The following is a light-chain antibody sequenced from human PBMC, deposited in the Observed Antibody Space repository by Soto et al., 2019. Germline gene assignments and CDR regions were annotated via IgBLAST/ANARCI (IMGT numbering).Light chain of an antibody. Sequence: EIVLTQSPGTLSLSPGERATLSCRASQSISSNYLAWYQQKPGQAPRLLIYDASTRATGIPDRFSGSGSGTDFTLTISRLETEDFAVYYCQQYATSPLTVGGGTKVEIK. CDR2: DAS. J-gene: IGKJ4*01. V-gene: IGKV3-20*01. CDR3: QQYATSPLT. CDR1: QSISSNY.